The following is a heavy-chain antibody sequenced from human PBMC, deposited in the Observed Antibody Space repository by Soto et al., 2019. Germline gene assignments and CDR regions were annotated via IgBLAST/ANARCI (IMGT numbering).Heavy chain of an antibody. V-gene: IGHV1-46*01. CDR3: AVPSIAVAGTIHLDY. CDR1: GYTFTSYY. CDR2: INPSGGST. D-gene: IGHD6-19*01. J-gene: IGHJ4*02. Sequence: GASVKVSCKASGYTFTSYYMRWVRQAPGQGLEWMGIINPSGGSTSYAQKFQGRVTMTRDTSTSTVYMELSSLRSEDTAVYYCAVPSIAVAGTIHLDYWGQGTLVTVSS.